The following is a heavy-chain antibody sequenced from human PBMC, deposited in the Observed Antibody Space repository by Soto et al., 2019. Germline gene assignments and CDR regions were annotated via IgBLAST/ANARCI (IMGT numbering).Heavy chain of an antibody. D-gene: IGHD3-3*01. Sequence: SETLSLTCTVSGGSISSSSYYWGWIRQPPGKGLEWIGSIYYSGNTNYNPSLTGRVTMSIDTSKKQFSLRMTSLTAADTAVYFCARVFDYWSGFYVYWGQGILVTVSS. V-gene: IGHV4-39*07. J-gene: IGHJ4*02. CDR1: GGSISSSSYY. CDR2: IYYSGNT. CDR3: ARVFDYWSGFYVY.